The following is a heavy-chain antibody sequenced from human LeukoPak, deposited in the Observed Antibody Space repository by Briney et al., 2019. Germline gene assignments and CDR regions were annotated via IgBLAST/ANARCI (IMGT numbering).Heavy chain of an antibody. J-gene: IGHJ3*02. V-gene: IGHV3-30*18. CDR1: GFTFSSYG. CDR2: ISYDGSNK. CDR3: AKDWSSSGSYWSAFDI. D-gene: IGHD3-10*01. Sequence: QPGRSLRLSCAASGFTFSSYGMHWVRQAPGKGLEWVAVISYDGSNKYYADSVKGRFTISRDNSKNTLYLQMNSLRAEDTAVYYCAKDWSSSGSYWSAFDIWGQGTMVTVSS.